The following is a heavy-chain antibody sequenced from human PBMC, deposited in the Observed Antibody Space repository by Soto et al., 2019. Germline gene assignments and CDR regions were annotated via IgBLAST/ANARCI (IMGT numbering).Heavy chain of an antibody. J-gene: IGHJ5*02. CDR3: ARGDYDFWSGSPKNTRFDP. CDR1: GGSVSSATYS. Sequence: QVQLQESGPGLVKPSETLSLTYTVSGGSVSSATYSWNWIRQPPGKGLEWIGNIYYSGSTNYNPSLQSRVTISGNTSKNQFSLKLRSVTAADTAVYYCARGDYDFWSGSPKNTRFDPWGQGTLVTVSS. CDR2: IYYSGST. D-gene: IGHD3-3*01. V-gene: IGHV4-61*01.